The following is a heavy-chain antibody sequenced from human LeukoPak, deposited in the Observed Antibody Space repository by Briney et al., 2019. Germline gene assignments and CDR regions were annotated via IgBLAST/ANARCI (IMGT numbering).Heavy chain of an antibody. CDR1: GFTFSSYA. J-gene: IGHJ4*02. V-gene: IGHV3-23*01. Sequence: PGGSLRLSCAASGFTFSSYAMTWVRQAPGKGLEWVSGINAGGTNTYYADSVKGRFIISRDNSRNTLYLQMNSLRAADTALYYCAQRALSPASYAFDNWGQGTLVTVSS. CDR2: INAGGTNT. CDR3: AQRALSPASYAFDN. D-gene: IGHD6-6*01.